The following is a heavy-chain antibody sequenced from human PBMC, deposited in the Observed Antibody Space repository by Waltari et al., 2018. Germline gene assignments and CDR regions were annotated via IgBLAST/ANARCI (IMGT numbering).Heavy chain of an antibody. V-gene: IGHV4-39*07. CDR1: GDSISNNNYY. Sequence: QLQLQESGPGLVEPSETLSLTCTASGDSISNNNYYWGWIRQPRGTGLQWIWSIPYIGDTYYSSSLKSRVIISVDTSNNQFSLRLTSVTAADTAIYFCARNQRGWFDAFDIWGQGTAVTVSS. D-gene: IGHD6-19*01. J-gene: IGHJ3*02. CDR3: ARNQRGWFDAFDI. CDR2: IPYIGDT.